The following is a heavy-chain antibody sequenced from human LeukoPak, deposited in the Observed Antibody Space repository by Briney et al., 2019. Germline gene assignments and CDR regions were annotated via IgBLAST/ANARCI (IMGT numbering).Heavy chain of an antibody. CDR3: ARDLSSVYTTVFDY. Sequence: GGSLRLSCAASGFTFSSSAMSWVRQVPGKGLEWVSGISASGGSTSYADSVRGRFTISRDNSKNTLYVQMNSLRAEDTAVYYCARDLSSVYTTVFDYWGQGTLVTVSS. CDR2: ISASGGST. V-gene: IGHV3-23*01. CDR1: GFTFSSSA. J-gene: IGHJ4*02. D-gene: IGHD4-11*01.